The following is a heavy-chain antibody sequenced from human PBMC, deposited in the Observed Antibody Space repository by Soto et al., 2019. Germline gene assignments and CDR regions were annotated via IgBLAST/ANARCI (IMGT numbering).Heavy chain of an antibody. V-gene: IGHV3-48*02. CDR1: GFTFSSYA. CDR2: ISNNGSTI. D-gene: IGHD5-18*01. CDR3: ARGFSYASFDY. Sequence: GGSLRLSCAASGFTFSSYAMSWVRQAPGKGLEWISDISNNGSTIYYADSVKGRFTISRDDAKSSLYLQINSLRDEDTAVYSCARGFSYASFDYWGQGTLVTVSS. J-gene: IGHJ4*02.